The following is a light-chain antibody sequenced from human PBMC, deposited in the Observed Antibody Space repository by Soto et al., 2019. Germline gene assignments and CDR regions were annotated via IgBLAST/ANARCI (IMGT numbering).Light chain of an antibody. Sequence: QSALTQPPSASGTPGQRVTISCSGGDSDIGTHVVNWYQQVPGTAPRLLLSGDSNRPSGVPDRFSGSRSGTSASLAITGLQAEDEADYYCQTFDSTLTISWVFGGGTQLTVL. CDR1: DSDIGTHV. J-gene: IGLJ3*02. CDR2: GDS. V-gene: IGLV1-44*01. CDR3: QTFDSTLTISWV.